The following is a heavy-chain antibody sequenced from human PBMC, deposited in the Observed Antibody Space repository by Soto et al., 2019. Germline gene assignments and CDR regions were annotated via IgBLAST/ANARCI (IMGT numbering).Heavy chain of an antibody. CDR1: GFTFSSYA. J-gene: IGHJ6*02. V-gene: IGHV3-30-3*01. Sequence: GGSLRLSCAASGFTFSSYAMHWVRQAPGKGLEWVAVISYDGSNKYYADSVKGRFTISRDNSKKMLYLEMNSLRPEDTAVYYCATCSAGRCYGALGGTLDYYGMDVWGQGTTVTVSS. CDR2: ISYDGSNK. D-gene: IGHD2-15*01. CDR3: ATCSAGRCYGALGGTLDYYGMDV.